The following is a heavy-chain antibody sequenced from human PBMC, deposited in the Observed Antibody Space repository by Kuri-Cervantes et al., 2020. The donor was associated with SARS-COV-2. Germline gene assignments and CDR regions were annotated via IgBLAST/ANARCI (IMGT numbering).Heavy chain of an antibody. V-gene: IGHV3-64*04. CDR2: ISSNGGST. CDR3: ANGLIWGLDY. D-gene: IGHD7-27*01. J-gene: IGHJ4*02. Sequence: GESLKISCAASGFTFSSYAMHWVRQAPGKGLEYVSAISSNGGSTYYADSVKGRFTISRDNSKNTLYLQMNSLRAEDTAVYYCANGLIWGLDYWGQGTLVTVSS. CDR1: GFTFSSYA.